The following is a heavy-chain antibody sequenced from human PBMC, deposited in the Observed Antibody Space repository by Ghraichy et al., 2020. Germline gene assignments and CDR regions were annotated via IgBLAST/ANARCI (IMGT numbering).Heavy chain of an antibody. CDR1: GFTFSDYY. Sequence: GGSLRLSCAASGFTFSDYYMSWIRQAPGKGLEWVSYISSSSSYTNYADSVKGRFTISRDNAKNSLYLQMNSLRAEDTAVYYCARLLAAAGYYYYGMDVWGQGTTVTVSS. CDR2: ISSSSSYT. CDR3: ARLLAAAGYYYYGMDV. V-gene: IGHV3-11*06. J-gene: IGHJ6*02. D-gene: IGHD6-13*01.